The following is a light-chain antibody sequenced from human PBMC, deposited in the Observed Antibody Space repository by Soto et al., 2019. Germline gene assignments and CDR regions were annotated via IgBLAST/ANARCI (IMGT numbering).Light chain of an antibody. CDR3: QQYNNWPPAYT. CDR2: GAS. J-gene: IGKJ2*01. V-gene: IGKV3-15*01. CDR1: QRISTN. Sequence: EIVMTQSPATLSVSPGESATLSCRASQRISTNLAWYQQKGGQPPRLLIYGASTRATGITQRFSGSGSGTDFTLTISSLQSEDLAVYYCQQYNNWPPAYTFGQGTRVESK.